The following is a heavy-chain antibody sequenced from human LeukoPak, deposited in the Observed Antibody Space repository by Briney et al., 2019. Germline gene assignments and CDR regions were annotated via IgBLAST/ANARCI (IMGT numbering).Heavy chain of an antibody. CDR1: GFTFSSYA. Sequence: GGSLRLSCAASGFTFSSYAMSWVRQAPGKGLEWVSAISGSGGSTYYADSVKGRFTISRDNSKNTLYLQMNSLRAEDTAVYYCAKDGGGEDGYKSPDAFDIWGQGTMVTVSS. CDR3: AKDGGGEDGYKSPDAFDI. CDR2: ISGSGGST. J-gene: IGHJ3*02. V-gene: IGHV3-23*01. D-gene: IGHD5-24*01.